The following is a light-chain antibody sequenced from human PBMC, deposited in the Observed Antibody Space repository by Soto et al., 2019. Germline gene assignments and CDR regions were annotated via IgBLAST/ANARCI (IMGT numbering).Light chain of an antibody. J-gene: IGKJ1*01. CDR2: GAS. CDR1: QSVSSD. V-gene: IGKV3-15*01. CDR3: QQYGSSPTWT. Sequence: EVVMTQSPATLSVSPGEIDTLSCRASQSVSSDLAWYQQKPGQAPRLLIYGASTRATGIPARFSGSGSGTDFTLTISSLEFGDSAVYYCQQYGSSPTWTFGQGTKVDIK.